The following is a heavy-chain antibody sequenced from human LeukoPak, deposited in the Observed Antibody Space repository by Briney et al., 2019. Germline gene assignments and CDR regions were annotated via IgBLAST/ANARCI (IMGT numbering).Heavy chain of an antibody. CDR1: GYSISSGYY. CDR2: IYHSGST. V-gene: IGHV4-38-2*02. Sequence: SETLSLTCTVSGYSISSGYYWGWIRQPPGKGLEWIGSIYHSGSTYYNPSLKSRVTISVDTSKNQFSLKLSSVTAADTAVYYCARALIAAAGYHFDYWGQGTLVTVSS. J-gene: IGHJ4*02. CDR3: ARALIAAAGYHFDY. D-gene: IGHD6-13*01.